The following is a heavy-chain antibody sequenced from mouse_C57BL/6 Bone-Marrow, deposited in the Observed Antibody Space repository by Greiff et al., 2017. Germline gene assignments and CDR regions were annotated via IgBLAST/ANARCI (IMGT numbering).Heavy chain of an antibody. CDR1: GYTFTSYG. J-gene: IGHJ3*01. V-gene: IGHV1-81*01. CDR2: IYPRSGHT. Sequence: QVQLQQSGAELARPGASVKLSCKASGYTFTSYGISWVKQRTGQGLEWIGEIYPRSGHTYYNEKFKGKATLTADKSSSTAYMELRSLTSEDSAVYFCARGGAWFAYWGQGTLVTVSA. CDR3: ARGGAWFAY.